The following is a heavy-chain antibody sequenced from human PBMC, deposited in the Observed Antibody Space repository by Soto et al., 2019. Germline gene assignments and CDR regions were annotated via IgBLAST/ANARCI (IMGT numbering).Heavy chain of an antibody. CDR1: GYTFTSYG. D-gene: IGHD2-21*02. CDR2: ISAYNGNT. CDR3: ARDQVGGDIVVVTADPDFDY. V-gene: IGHV1-18*01. Sequence: QVQLVQSGAEVKKPGASVKVSCKASGYTFTSYGISWVRQAPGQGLEWMGWISAYNGNTNYAQKLQGRVTMTTDTSTSAAYMELRSLRSDDRAVYYCARDQVGGDIVVVTADPDFDYWGQGTLVTVSS. J-gene: IGHJ4*02.